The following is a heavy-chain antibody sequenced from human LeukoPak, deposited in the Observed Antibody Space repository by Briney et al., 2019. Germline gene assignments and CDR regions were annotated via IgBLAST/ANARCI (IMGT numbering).Heavy chain of an antibody. V-gene: IGHV3-66*02. Sequence: GGSLRLSCAASGFTVSSSYMSWVRQAPGKGLEWVSVIYSGGSTYYADSVKGRFTISRDNSKNTLYLQMNSLRAEVTAVYYCARDRTMVRGVIAGYYYGMDVWGQGTTVTVSS. CDR1: GFTVSSSY. CDR3: ARDRTMVRGVIAGYYYGMDV. CDR2: IYSGGST. J-gene: IGHJ6*02. D-gene: IGHD3-10*01.